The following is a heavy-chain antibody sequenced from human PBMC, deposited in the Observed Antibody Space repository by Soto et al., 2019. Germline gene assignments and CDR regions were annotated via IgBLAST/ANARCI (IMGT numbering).Heavy chain of an antibody. D-gene: IGHD2-2*01. V-gene: IGHV1-8*01. CDR3: GRGPGPAPYYYHMDL. CDR2: MNPNSGNT. J-gene: IGHJ6*03. CDR1: GYTFTSYD. Sequence: QVQLVQSGAEVKKPGASVKVSCKASGYTFTSYDINWVRQATGQGLEWMGWMNPNSGNTGYAQKFQGRVTMTRNTSKSNAYMGLGSLKSEDPAVYYCGRGPGPAPYYYHMDLRGKGTPVTVPS.